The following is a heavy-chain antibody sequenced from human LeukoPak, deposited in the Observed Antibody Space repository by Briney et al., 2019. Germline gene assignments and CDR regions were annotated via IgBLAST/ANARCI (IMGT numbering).Heavy chain of an antibody. D-gene: IGHD5-12*01. J-gene: IGHJ4*02. Sequence: SETLSLTWTVSGGSISSYYWSWIRQPPGKGLELIGYIYYSGSTNYNPSLKRRVTISVDTSKNQFSLKLSSVTAADTAVYYCAREAKGYSGFTYWGQGTLVTVSS. V-gene: IGHV4-59*01. CDR2: IYYSGST. CDR1: GGSISSYY. CDR3: AREAKGYSGFTY.